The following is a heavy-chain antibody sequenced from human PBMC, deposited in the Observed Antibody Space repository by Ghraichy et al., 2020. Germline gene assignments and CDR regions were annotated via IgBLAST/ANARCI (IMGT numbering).Heavy chain of an antibody. D-gene: IGHD2-21*01. Sequence: SETLSLTCTVSGGSISSYYWSWIRQPPGKGLEWIGYIYYSGSTNYNPSLKSRVTISVDTSKNQFSLKLSSVTAADTAVYYCATTPLGGIPYYYGMDVWGQGTTVTVSS. V-gene: IGHV4-59*01. CDR3: ATTPLGGIPYYYGMDV. CDR2: IYYSGST. CDR1: GGSISSYY. J-gene: IGHJ6*02.